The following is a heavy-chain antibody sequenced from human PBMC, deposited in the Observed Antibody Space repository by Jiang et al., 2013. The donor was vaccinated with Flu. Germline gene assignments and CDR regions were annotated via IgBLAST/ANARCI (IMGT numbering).Heavy chain of an antibody. CDR3: AKSPHYDNQGSGLYVDWFDS. Sequence: VQLLESGGGVVQPGGSLRLSCAASGFTFSNFAMSWVRQAPGKGLEWVSALSGGGERTYYEDSVKGRFTISRDNSKNTLYLQMNSLRAEDTAVFYCAKSPHYDNQGSGLYVDWFDSWGQGTLVTVSS. J-gene: IGHJ5*01. CDR1: GFTFSNFA. V-gene: IGHV3-23*01. D-gene: IGHD6-19*01. CDR2: LSGGGERT.